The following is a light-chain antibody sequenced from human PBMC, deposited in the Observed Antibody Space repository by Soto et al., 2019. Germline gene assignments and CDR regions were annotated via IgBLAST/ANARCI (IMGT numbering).Light chain of an antibody. CDR3: HQYVSSPLT. CDR2: GAS. CDR1: QSVSIK. V-gene: IGKV3-20*01. Sequence: ESVLTQSPGTLSLSPGEIATLSCRASQSVSIKLAWYQQKPGQAPRLLIYGASSRATGIPDRFSGSASGTDFTLTISRLEPEDFAVYYCHQYVSSPLTFGGGTKVAIK. J-gene: IGKJ4*01.